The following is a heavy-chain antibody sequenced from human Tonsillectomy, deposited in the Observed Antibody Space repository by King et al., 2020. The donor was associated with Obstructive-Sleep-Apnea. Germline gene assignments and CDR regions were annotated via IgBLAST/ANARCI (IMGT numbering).Heavy chain of an antibody. Sequence: QLQESGPGLVRPSETLSVTCTVSHYSISSGYYWGWIRQTPGKGLEWIGSIYPSGATHNSPSFKSRVTISLDTSKNQFSLSLRSVTAADTAMYFCARDVRGGSHRLDYWGQGTLVTVSS. V-gene: IGHV4-38-2*02. D-gene: IGHD1-26*01. CDR1: HYSISSGYY. CDR3: ARDVRGGSHRLDY. CDR2: IYPSGAT. J-gene: IGHJ4*02.